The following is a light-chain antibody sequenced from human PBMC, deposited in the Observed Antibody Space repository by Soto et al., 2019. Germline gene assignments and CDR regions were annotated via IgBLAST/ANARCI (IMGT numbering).Light chain of an antibody. Sequence: QSALSQPASVSGSPGQSVTISCTGTTSDVGGYNLVSWYHHHPGQAPKLVIYEVSKRPSVVSNRFSGSKSGNTASLTIAGLQAEDEGEYYCCSYAGGRTFVVFGGGTKVTVL. V-gene: IGLV2-23*02. CDR1: TSDVGGYNL. J-gene: IGLJ3*02. CDR3: CSYAGGRTFVV. CDR2: EVS.